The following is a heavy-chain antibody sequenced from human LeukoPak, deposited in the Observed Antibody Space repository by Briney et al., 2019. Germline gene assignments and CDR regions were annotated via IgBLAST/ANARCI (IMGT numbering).Heavy chain of an antibody. CDR3: AREGYCSGGTCYSTMNWFDP. J-gene: IGHJ5*02. CDR2: ISAYNGNT. D-gene: IGHD2-15*01. CDR1: GYRFTSYG. Sequence: ASVKVSCKASGYRFTSYGITWVRQAPGQGLEWIGWISAYNGNTNYAQKLQGRVTLTTDTSTSTAYMELRSLRSDDTAVYYCAREGYCSGGTCYSTMNWFDPWGQGTLVTVSS. V-gene: IGHV1-18*01.